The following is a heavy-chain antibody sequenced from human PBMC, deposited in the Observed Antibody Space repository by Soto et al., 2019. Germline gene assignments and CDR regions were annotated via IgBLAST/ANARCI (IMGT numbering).Heavy chain of an antibody. CDR1: GYTFTSYD. CDR3: ARGRVVYCSGGSCYSANNWFDP. Sequence: ASVKVSCKASGYTFTSYDINWVRQATGQGLEWMGWMNPNSGNTGYAQKFQGRVTMTRNTSISTAYMELSSLRSEDTAVYYCARGRVVYCSGGSCYSANNWFDPWGQGTPVTVSS. D-gene: IGHD2-15*01. J-gene: IGHJ5*02. V-gene: IGHV1-8*01. CDR2: MNPNSGNT.